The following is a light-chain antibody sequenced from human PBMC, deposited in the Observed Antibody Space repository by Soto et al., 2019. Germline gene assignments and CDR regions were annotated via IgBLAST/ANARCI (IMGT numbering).Light chain of an antibody. CDR1: QTVERW. CDR2: DVS. Sequence: DIQMTQSPSTLSAPVGDIVIITCRASQTVERWMAWYQQKPGKAPKLLISDVSTLERGVPSRFSGSGSATEFTLTISGLQPDDFATYYCQQYKDYVYTFGQGTKVDIK. J-gene: IGKJ2*01. CDR3: QQYKDYVYT. V-gene: IGKV1-5*01.